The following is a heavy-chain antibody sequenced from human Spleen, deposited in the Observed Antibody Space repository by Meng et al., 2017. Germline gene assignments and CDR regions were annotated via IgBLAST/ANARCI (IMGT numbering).Heavy chain of an antibody. CDR2: IYNSGSP. D-gene: IGHD1-26*01. J-gene: IGHJ4*02. Sequence: GSLRLSCTVSGGSSSSSSYYWGWIRQSPGKGLEWIGSIYNSGSPYYNPSLKSRVTISVDTSKNQFSLKLNSVTAADTAVYYCARHLHGGTHYSPFDYWGQGMLVTVSS. CDR3: ARHLHGGTHYSPFDY. CDR1: GGSSSSSSYY. V-gene: IGHV4-39*07.